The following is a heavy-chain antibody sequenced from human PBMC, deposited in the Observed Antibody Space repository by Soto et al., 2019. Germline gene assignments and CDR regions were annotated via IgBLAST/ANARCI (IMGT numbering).Heavy chain of an antibody. V-gene: IGHV1-2*02. CDR1: GYTFTGYY. Sequence: ASVKVSCKASGYTFTGYYMHWVRQAPGQGLEWMGWINPNSGGTNYAQKFQGRVTMTRGTSISTAYMELSRLRSDDTAVYYCATSRITMVRGVIFNWFDPWGQGALVTVSS. CDR2: INPNSGGT. J-gene: IGHJ5*02. CDR3: ATSRITMVRGVIFNWFDP. D-gene: IGHD3-10*01.